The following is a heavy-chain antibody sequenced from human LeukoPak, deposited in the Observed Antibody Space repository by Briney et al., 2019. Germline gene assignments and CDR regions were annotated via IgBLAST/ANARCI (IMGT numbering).Heavy chain of an antibody. V-gene: IGHV4-30-4*01. J-gene: IGHJ4*02. CDR1: GGSISSGDYY. CDR3: ARDRGVRGVVDY. D-gene: IGHD3-10*01. CDR2: IYYSGST. Sequence: PSETLSLTCTVSGGSISSGDYYWSWIRQPPGKGLEWIGYIYYSGSTYYNPSLKSRVTISVDTSKNQFSLKLSSVTAADTAVYYCARDRGVRGVVDYWGQGTLVTVSS.